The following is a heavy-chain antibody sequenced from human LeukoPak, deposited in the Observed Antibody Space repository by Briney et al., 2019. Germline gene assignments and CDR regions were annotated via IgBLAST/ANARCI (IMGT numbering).Heavy chain of an antibody. CDR3: ARHEDRYYDSSGYGLDY. J-gene: IGHJ4*02. CDR1: GYSFTSYW. Sequence: GESLKISCKGSGYSFTSYWIGWVRQMPGKGWEWMGIIYPGDSDTRYSPSSQGQVTISADKAISTAYLQWSRLKASDTAMYYCARHEDRYYDSSGYGLDYWGQGTLVTVSS. CDR2: IYPGDSDT. V-gene: IGHV5-51*01. D-gene: IGHD3-22*01.